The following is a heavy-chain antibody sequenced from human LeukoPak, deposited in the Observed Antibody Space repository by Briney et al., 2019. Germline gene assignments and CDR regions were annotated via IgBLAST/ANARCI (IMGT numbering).Heavy chain of an antibody. D-gene: IGHD1-26*01. V-gene: IGHV3-23*01. CDR3: AKGGKWDVTPFDY. J-gene: IGHJ4*02. Sequence: QPGGSLRLSCAASGFPFNNAWMTWVRQAPGKGLEWVSTISGGGGSTYYADSVKGRFTISRDNSKNTLYLQVNSLRAEDTAVYYCAKGGKWDVTPFDYWGQGTLVTVSS. CDR2: ISGGGGST. CDR1: GFPFNNAW.